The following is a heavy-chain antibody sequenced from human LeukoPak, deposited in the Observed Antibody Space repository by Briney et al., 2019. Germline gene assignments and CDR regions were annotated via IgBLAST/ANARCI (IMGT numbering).Heavy chain of an antibody. CDR2: IYSGGST. Sequence: PGGSLRLSCAASGFIVSYSCMSWVRQAPGKGLEWVSLIYSGGSTFYADSVKGRFTIARDNSKNTLYLQMNSLRVEDTAVYYCASGYYDSSGYSVIDYWGQGTLVTVSS. D-gene: IGHD3-22*01. CDR3: ASGYYDSSGYSVIDY. V-gene: IGHV3-66*02. J-gene: IGHJ4*02. CDR1: GFIVSYSC.